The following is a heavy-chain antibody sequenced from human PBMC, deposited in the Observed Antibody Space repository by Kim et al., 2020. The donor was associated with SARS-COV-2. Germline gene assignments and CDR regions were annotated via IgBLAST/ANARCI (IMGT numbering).Heavy chain of an antibody. V-gene: IGHV3-74*01. J-gene: IGHJ4*01. CDR1: GFPFSTYW. CDR2: IKSDGIGA. Sequence: GGSLRLSCEGSGFPFSTYWMHWVRQVPEKGLLWVALIKSDGIGAAYADSVKGRFTISRDNAKNTIYLQMSSLTGEDSAVYYCVGAPPGSYTGFHFEYWGHGSLVSVSS. D-gene: IGHD3-16*01. CDR3: VGAPPGSYTGFHFEY.